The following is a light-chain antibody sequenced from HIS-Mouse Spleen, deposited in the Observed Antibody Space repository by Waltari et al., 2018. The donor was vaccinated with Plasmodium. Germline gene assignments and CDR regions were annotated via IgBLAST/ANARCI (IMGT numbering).Light chain of an antibody. CDR3: YSTDSSGNHRV. CDR1: ALPKKY. V-gene: IGLV3-10*01. J-gene: IGLJ3*02. Sequence: SYELTQPPSVSVSPGQTARITCSGDALPKKYAYWYQQKSGQAPGLGISEDSKRPSGIPERFSGSSSGTMATLTISGAQVEDEADYYCYSTDSSGNHRVFGGGTKLTVL. CDR2: EDS.